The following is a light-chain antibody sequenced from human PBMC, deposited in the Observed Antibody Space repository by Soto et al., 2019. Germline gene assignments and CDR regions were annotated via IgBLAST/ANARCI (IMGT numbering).Light chain of an antibody. J-gene: IGLJ2*01. CDR1: SSDVGGYDY. V-gene: IGLV2-14*03. Sequence: QSALTQPASVSGSPGQSITISCTGSSSDVGGYDYVCWYQQYPGKAPKLIIYAVTDRPSGVSNRFPGSKSGNTASLIISGLQAEDEADYYCSSYTTSSTVVFGGGTKLTVL. CDR2: AVT. CDR3: SSYTTSSTVV.